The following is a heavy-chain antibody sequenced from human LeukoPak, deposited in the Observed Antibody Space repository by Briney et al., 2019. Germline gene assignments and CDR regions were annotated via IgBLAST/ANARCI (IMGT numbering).Heavy chain of an antibody. CDR1: GFIFSSYG. J-gene: IGHJ4*02. CDR3: ARFETVSAKPFEY. D-gene: IGHD5/OR15-5a*01. V-gene: IGHV3-33*03. CDR2: ILSDGSKD. Sequence: GGSLRLSCAASGFIFSSYGMHWVRQAPGKGLEWVAVILSDGSKDFYADSVKGRFTISRDNAKNSLYLQMNSLRAEDTAVYYCARFETVSAKPFEYWGQGTLVTVSS.